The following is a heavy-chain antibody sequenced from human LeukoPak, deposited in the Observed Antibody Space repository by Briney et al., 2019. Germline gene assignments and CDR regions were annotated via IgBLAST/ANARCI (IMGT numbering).Heavy chain of an antibody. V-gene: IGHV3-30*18. CDR1: GFTFSSYG. J-gene: IGHJ6*02. D-gene: IGHD3-3*01. CDR2: ISYDGSNK. Sequence: GRSLRLSCAASGFTFSSYGMHWVRQAPGKGLEWVAVISYDGSNKYYADSVKGRFTISRDNSKNTLYLQMNSLRAEDTAVYYCAKELSITIFGVVIPYYYYGMDVWAKGPRSPSP. CDR3: AKELSITIFGVVIPYYYYGMDV.